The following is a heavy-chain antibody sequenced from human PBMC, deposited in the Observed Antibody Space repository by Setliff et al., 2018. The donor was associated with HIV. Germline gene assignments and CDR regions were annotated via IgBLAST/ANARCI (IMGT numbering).Heavy chain of an antibody. V-gene: IGHV3-30*02. CDR1: GFTFSYYG. Sequence: GGSLRLSCATSGFTFSYYGMHWVRQAPGKGLEWVAFIRYDDTYKYYADSVKGRFTISRDNSKNTLYLQMNSLRAEDTAVYYCAKEGGLYFGMLIHDAIDLWGQGTMVTVSS. J-gene: IGHJ3*01. CDR2: IRYDDTYK. D-gene: IGHD3-3*01. CDR3: AKEGGLYFGMLIHDAIDL.